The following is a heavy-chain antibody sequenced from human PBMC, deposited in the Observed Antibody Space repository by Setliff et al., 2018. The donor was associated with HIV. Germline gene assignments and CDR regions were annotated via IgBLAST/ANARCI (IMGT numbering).Heavy chain of an antibody. CDR2: IKKDGSEI. V-gene: IGHV3-7*01. D-gene: IGHD6-13*01. CDR1: GFTFSSYA. Sequence: GGSLRLSCAASGFTFSSYAMSWVRQAPGKGLEWVATIKKDGSEIYYVDSVKGRFTISRDNARTSLYLEMSSLRVEDTALYYCAKADDGAAAGPAPWGQGTQVTVSS. CDR3: AKADDGAAAGPAP. J-gene: IGHJ5*02.